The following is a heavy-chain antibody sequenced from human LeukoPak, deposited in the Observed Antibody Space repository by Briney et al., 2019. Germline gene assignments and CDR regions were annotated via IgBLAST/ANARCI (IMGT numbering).Heavy chain of an antibody. CDR2: IKQDGSEK. CDR1: GFTFRSYW. J-gene: IGHJ4*02. V-gene: IGHV3-7*01. D-gene: IGHD4/OR15-4a*01. Sequence: GGSLRLSCAASGFTFRSYWMSWVRQAPGMGLEWVANIKQDGSEKYYVDSVKGRCTISRDNAKNSLYLQMNSLRAEDTAVYYCARDGAPFDSWGQGTLVTVSS. CDR3: ARDGAPFDS.